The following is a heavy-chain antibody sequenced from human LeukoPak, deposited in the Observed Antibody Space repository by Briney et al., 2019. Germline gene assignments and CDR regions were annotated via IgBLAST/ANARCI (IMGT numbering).Heavy chain of an antibody. CDR2: IKEDGSVM. J-gene: IGHJ4*02. D-gene: IGHD6-19*01. V-gene: IGHV3-7*01. Sequence: GGSLRLSCAVSGFPFTNYWMSWVRQAPGKGLEWVASIKEDGSVMYYVDSLKGRFTISRDSAQNSLHLQMNSLRVEDTAVYFCARDLWGSYSAGSYLDYWGQGALVTVSS. CDR1: GFPFTNYW. CDR3: ARDLWGSYSAGSYLDY.